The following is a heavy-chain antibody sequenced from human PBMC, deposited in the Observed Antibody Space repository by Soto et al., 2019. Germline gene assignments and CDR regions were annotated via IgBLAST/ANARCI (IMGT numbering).Heavy chain of an antibody. CDR2: INSDGSST. CDR1: GFTFSSYW. Sequence: PGGSLRLSCAASGFTFSSYWMHWVRQAPGKGLVWVSRINSDGSSTSYADSVKGRFTISRDNAKNTLYLQMNSLRAEDTAVYYCARVYCSGGSCYNIDYWGQGTLVTVSS. J-gene: IGHJ4*02. D-gene: IGHD2-15*01. V-gene: IGHV3-74*01. CDR3: ARVYCSGGSCYNIDY.